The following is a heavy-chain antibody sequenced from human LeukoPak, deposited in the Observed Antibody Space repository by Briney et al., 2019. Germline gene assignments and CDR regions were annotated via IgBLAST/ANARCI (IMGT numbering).Heavy chain of an antibody. CDR2: TYYRSKWYN. J-gene: IGHJ4*02. D-gene: IGHD1/OR15-1a*01. V-gene: IGHV6-1*01. Sequence: LQTLSLTCAISVHSVSSKSAAWNWIRQSPSRGLEWLGRTYYRSKWYNEYAVSVKSRITINPDTSTNHFSMRLSSVTPEDTAISYCARAGGTFDNWGQGTLVTDSS. CDR3: ARAGGTFDN. CDR1: VHSVSSKSAA.